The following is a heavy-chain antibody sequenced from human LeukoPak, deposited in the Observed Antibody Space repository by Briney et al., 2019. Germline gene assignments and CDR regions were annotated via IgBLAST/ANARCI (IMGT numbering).Heavy chain of an antibody. Sequence: ASVKVSCKASGYTFTSYDINWVRQATGQGLEWMGWMNPNSGNTGYAQKFQGRVTMTRNTSISTAYMELSRLRSDDTAVYYCARKYCSGGSCYYEVFNYWGQGTLVTVSS. D-gene: IGHD2-15*01. V-gene: IGHV1-8*01. CDR1: GYTFTSYD. CDR3: ARKYCSGGSCYYEVFNY. J-gene: IGHJ4*02. CDR2: MNPNSGNT.